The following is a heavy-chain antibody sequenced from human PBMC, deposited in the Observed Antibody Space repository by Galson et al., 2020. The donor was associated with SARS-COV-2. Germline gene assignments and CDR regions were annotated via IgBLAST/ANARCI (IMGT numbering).Heavy chain of an antibody. J-gene: IGHJ5*02. Sequence: SETLSLTCTVSGGSISSSSYYWGWIRQPPGKGLEWIGSIYYSGSTYYNPSLKSRVTISLDTSKNQFSLKLSSVTAADTAVYYCARRSGPTIVVVPAARVYNWFDPWGQGTLVTVSS. CDR2: IYYSGST. V-gene: IGHV4-39*01. CDR3: ARRSGPTIVVVPAARVYNWFDP. D-gene: IGHD2-2*01. CDR1: GGSISSSSYY.